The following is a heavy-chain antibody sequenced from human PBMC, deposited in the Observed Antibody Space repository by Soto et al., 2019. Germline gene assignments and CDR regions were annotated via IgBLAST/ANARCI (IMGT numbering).Heavy chain of an antibody. CDR2: IYYSGST. CDR1: GGSISSYY. Sequence: PSETLSLTCTVSGGSISSYYWSRIRQPPGKGLEWIGYIYYSGSTNYNPSLKSRVTISVDTSKNQFSLKLSSVTAADTAVYYCARDGGYSSSWYGPLGEYGMDVWGQGTTVTVSS. D-gene: IGHD6-13*01. CDR3: ARDGGYSSSWYGPLGEYGMDV. V-gene: IGHV4-59*01. J-gene: IGHJ6*02.